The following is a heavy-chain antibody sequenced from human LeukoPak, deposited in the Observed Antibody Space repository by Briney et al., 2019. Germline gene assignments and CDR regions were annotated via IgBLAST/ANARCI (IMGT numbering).Heavy chain of an antibody. Sequence: GGSLRLSCAASGFTFSSYWMHWVRQAPGKGLVWVSRINSDGSSTSYADSVKGRFTISRDNAKNTLYLQMNSLRAEDTAVYYCARDQNYYGSGSYAPYYYYGMDVWGKGTTVTVS. CDR1: GFTFSSYW. J-gene: IGHJ6*04. CDR2: INSDGSST. D-gene: IGHD3-10*01. V-gene: IGHV3-74*01. CDR3: ARDQNYYGSGSYAPYYYYGMDV.